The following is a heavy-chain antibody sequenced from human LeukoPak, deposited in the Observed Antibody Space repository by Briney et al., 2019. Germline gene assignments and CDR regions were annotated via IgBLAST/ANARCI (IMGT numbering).Heavy chain of an antibody. CDR1: GFTFSDYY. J-gene: IGHJ4*02. CDR2: ISSSGSTI. D-gene: IGHD5-18*01. Sequence: GGSLRLSCAASGFTFSDYYMSWIRQAPGKGLEWVSCISSSGSTIYYADSVKGRFTISRDNAKNSLYLQMNSLRAEDTAVYYCARDQPEGYSYGSDYWGQGTLVTVSS. CDR3: ARDQPEGYSYGSDY. V-gene: IGHV3-11*01.